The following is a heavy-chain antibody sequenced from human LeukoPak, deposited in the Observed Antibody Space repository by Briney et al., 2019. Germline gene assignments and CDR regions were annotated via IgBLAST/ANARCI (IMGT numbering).Heavy chain of an antibody. J-gene: IGHJ4*02. V-gene: IGHV4-39*01. Sequence: SETLSLTCTVSGGXTDSRSYYWDWIRQAPGKGLEWIGTIYHSGSTEYNPSLKSRVAIFVDTSKNQFSLILHSVAAADTAVYYCARRSEFDNTHYHYFDYWGQGALVTVSS. CDR2: IYHSGST. CDR1: GGXTDSRSYY. CDR3: ARRSEFDNTHYHYFDY. D-gene: IGHD2-15*01.